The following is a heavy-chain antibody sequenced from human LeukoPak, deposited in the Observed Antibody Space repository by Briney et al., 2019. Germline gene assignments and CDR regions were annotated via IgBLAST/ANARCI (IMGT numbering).Heavy chain of an antibody. D-gene: IGHD5-18*01. CDR1: GFTFSTYG. CDR2: TRYDGSNK. Sequence: PGGSLRLSCAASGFTFSTYGMHWVRQAPGKGLEWVAFTRYDGSNKHYADSVKGRITISRDNSKNTLYLQMNSPRAEDTAVYYCAKDRTAMVLGNYFDYWGQGTLVTVSS. J-gene: IGHJ4*02. CDR3: AKDRTAMVLGNYFDY. V-gene: IGHV3-30*02.